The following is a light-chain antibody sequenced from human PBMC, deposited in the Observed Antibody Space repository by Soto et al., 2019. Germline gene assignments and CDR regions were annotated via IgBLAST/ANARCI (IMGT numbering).Light chain of an antibody. CDR1: QSVSSH. J-gene: IGKJ1*01. Sequence: EIVMTQSPATLSVSPGARAPLSCRASQSVSSHLGWYQQQPGQAPRLLIYDASTRATGIPARFSGSGSGTEFTLTISRLEPEDFAVYYCQQYGSSGTFGQGTKVDIK. CDR3: QQYGSSGT. V-gene: IGKV3-15*01. CDR2: DAS.